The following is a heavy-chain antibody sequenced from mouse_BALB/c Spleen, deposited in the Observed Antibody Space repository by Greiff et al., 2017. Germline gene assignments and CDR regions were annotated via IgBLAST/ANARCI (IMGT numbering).Heavy chain of an antibody. CDR2: IWSGGST. CDR1: GFSLTSYG. J-gene: IGHJ1*01. CDR3: ARMMGWYFDV. V-gene: IGHV2-2*02. Sequence: VHLVESGPGLVAPSQSLSITCTVSGFSLTSYGVHWVRQPPGKGLEWLGVIWSGGSTDYNAAFISRLSISKDNSKSQVFFKMNSLQANDTAIYYCARMMGWYFDVWGAGTTVTVSS. D-gene: IGHD2-3*01.